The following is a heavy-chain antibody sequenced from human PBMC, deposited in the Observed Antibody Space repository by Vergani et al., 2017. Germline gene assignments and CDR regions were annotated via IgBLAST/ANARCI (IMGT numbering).Heavy chain of an antibody. J-gene: IGHJ5*02. V-gene: IGHV3-64D*06. D-gene: IGHD3-22*01. CDR3: VKDPGWGDDRSGYSP. CDR1: GFTFSSYA. Sequence: EVQLVESGGGLVQPGGSLRLSCSASGFTFSSYAMHWVRQAPGKGLEYVSAISSNGGSTYYADSVKGRFTISRDNSKNTLYLQMNSLRAEDTAVYYGVKDPGWGDDRSGYSPWGEGTLVTVSS. CDR2: ISSNGGST.